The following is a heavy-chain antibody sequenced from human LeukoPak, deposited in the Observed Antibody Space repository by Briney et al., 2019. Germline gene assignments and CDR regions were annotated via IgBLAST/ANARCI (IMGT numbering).Heavy chain of an antibody. D-gene: IGHD3-3*01. V-gene: IGHV4-59*01. J-gene: IGHJ6*03. CDR1: GGSISSYY. Sequence: SETLSLTCTVSGGSISSYYWSWIRQPPGKGLEWIGYIYYSGSTNYNPSLKSRVTISVDTSKNQFSLKLSSVTAADTAVYYCARGRSYYDFWSGYLGYMDVWGKGTTVTVSS. CDR2: IYYSGST. CDR3: ARGRSYYDFWSGYLGYMDV.